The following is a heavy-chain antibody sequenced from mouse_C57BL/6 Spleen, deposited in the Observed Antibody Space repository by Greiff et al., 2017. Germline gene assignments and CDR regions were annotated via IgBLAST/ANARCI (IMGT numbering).Heavy chain of an antibody. CDR3: ARSLDYGSSY. J-gene: IGHJ2*01. V-gene: IGHV1-61*01. Sequence: QVQLQQPGAELVRPGSSVKLSCKASGYTFTSYWMDWVKQRPGQGLEWIGNIYPSDSETHYNQKFTDKATLSLDNSSSTAYMRLSSLTSEDSAVYYCARSLDYGSSYWGQGTTLTVAS. CDR2: IYPSDSET. CDR1: GYTFTSYW. D-gene: IGHD1-1*01.